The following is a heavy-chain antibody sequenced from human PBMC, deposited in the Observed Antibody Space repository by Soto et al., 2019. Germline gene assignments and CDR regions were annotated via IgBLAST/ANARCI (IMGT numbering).Heavy chain of an antibody. Sequence: SETLSLTCTVSGGSISSDDYYWSWIRQAPGRGLEWIGYIHSSGSIYYNPSLKSRATMSIDTAGNQFSLKVSSVTVADTAVYYCARDLDGLHDDTSGPFPRPGWGQGTLVT. D-gene: IGHD3-22*01. CDR2: IHSSGSI. CDR3: ARDLDGLHDDTSGPFPRPG. V-gene: IGHV4-30-4*01. CDR1: GGSISSDDYY. J-gene: IGHJ1*01.